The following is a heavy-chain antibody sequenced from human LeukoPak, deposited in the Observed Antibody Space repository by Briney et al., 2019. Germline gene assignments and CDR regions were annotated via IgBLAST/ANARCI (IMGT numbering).Heavy chain of an antibody. CDR1: GGSISSYY. V-gene: IGHV4-4*07. CDR2: IYTSGST. Sequence: PSETLSVICTVSGGSISSYYWSWIRQPAGKGLERIGRIYTSGSTNYNPSLKSRVTMSVDTSKNQFSLKLSTVTAADTAVYYCARDGDRYYYYYMDVWGKGTTVTVSS. D-gene: IGHD7-27*01. CDR3: ARDGDRYYYYYMDV. J-gene: IGHJ6*03.